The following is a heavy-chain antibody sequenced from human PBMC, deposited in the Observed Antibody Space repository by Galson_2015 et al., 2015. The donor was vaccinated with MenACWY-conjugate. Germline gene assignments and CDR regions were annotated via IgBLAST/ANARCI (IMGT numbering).Heavy chain of an antibody. V-gene: IGHV5-51*01. J-gene: IGHJ6*02. Sequence: QSGAEVKKPGESLKISCETTGYSFTTYWIAWVRQMPGTGLEWMGLISPGDSNTRYSPSFQGQVTISADKSISTAYLQWSSLKASDTAMYYCARHPPGGRGMDVWGQGTTVTVSS. CDR2: ISPGDSNT. CDR1: GYSFTTYW. CDR3: ARHPPGGRGMDV. D-gene: IGHD1-26*01.